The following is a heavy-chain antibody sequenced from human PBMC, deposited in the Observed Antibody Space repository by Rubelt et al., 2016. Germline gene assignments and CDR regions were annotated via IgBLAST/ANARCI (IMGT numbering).Heavy chain of an antibody. Sequence: QVQLQESGPGLVKASETLSLTCAVSGDSLNSYYYCWVRQPPGKGLEWIGCFFSARGTNYSPSLKSRVTISVDTSMNHFSLKLTSLTAADTAVYYCARDDLAAGFRLVFDIWGQGTMVTVSS. CDR1: GDSLNSYY. CDR2: FFSARGT. CDR3: ARDDLAAGFRLVFDI. J-gene: IGHJ3*02. D-gene: IGHD2-15*01. V-gene: IGHV4-59*13.